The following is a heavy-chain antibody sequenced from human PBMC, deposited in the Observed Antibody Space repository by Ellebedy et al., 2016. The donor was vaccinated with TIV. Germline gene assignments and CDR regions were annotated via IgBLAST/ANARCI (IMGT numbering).Heavy chain of an antibody. CDR1: GFDVKNNF. J-gene: IGHJ1*01. CDR2: IYFVGTT. V-gene: IGHV3-53*01. D-gene: IGHD2/OR15-2a*01. Sequence: GGSLRLSCAASGFDVKNNFFSWVRQPPGKGLEWVSIIYFVGTTHYTDSVQGRFTISRDKSKNILYLQMNSLRVEDTAVYFCVGDTRYPEYHQFWGQGTLVSVSS. CDR3: VGDTRYPEYHQF.